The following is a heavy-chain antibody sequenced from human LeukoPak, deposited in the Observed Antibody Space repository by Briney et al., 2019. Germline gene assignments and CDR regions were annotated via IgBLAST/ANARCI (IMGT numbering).Heavy chain of an antibody. CDR2: IYCSGST. V-gene: IGHV4-30-4*08. J-gene: IGHJ3*02. CDR1: GGSISSGDYY. D-gene: IGHD3-10*01. Sequence: PSQTLSLTCTVSGGSISSGDYYWSWIRQPPGKGLEWIGYIYCSGSTYYNPSLKSRVTISVDTSKNQFSLKLSSVTAADTAVYYCARDRASPKAFDIWGQGTMVTVSS. CDR3: ARDRASPKAFDI.